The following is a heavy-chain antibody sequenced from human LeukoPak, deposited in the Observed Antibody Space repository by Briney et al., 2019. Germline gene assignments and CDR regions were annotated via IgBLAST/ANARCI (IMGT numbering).Heavy chain of an antibody. D-gene: IGHD3-3*01. V-gene: IGHV4-34*01. J-gene: IGHJ3*02. Sequence: PSETLSLTCAVYGGSSSGYYWSWIRQPPGKGLEWIGEINHSGSTNYNPSLKSRVTISVDTSKNQFSLKLSSVTAAGTAVYYCARVADWSVFFWSGYYSTVDAFDIWGQGTMVTVSS. CDR2: INHSGST. CDR1: GGSSSGYY. CDR3: ARVADWSVFFWSGYYSTVDAFDI.